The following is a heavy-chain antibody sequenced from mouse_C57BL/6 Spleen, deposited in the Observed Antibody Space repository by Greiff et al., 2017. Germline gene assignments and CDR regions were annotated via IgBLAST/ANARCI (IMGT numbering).Heavy chain of an antibody. J-gene: IGHJ4*01. V-gene: IGHV1-9*01. Sequence: QVQLQQSGAELMKPGASVKLSCKATGYTFTGYWIEWVKQRPGHGLEWIGEILTGSGSTNYNEKFKGKATLTVNKSSSTAYMELRSLTSEDSAVYYCARLGDYWGQGTSVTVSS. CDR3: ARLGDY. D-gene: IGHD4-1*01. CDR2: ILTGSGST. CDR1: GYTFTGYW.